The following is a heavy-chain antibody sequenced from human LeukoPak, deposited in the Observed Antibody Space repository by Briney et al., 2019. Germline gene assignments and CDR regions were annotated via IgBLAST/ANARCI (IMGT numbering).Heavy chain of an antibody. D-gene: IGHD1-26*01. J-gene: IGHJ6*03. Sequence: GGSLRLSCAAPGFTFSSYGMHWVRQAPGKGLEWVTFIRYDGSNDYYADSVKGRFTISRDNSKNTLYLQMNSLRAEDTAVYYCAKEVVSGMDVWGKGTTVTVSS. V-gene: IGHV3-30*02. CDR1: GFTFSSYG. CDR2: IRYDGSND. CDR3: AKEVVSGMDV.